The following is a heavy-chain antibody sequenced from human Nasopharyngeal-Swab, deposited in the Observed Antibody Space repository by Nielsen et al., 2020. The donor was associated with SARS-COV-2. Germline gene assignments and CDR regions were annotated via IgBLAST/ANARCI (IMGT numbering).Heavy chain of an antibody. D-gene: IGHD3/OR15-3a*01. V-gene: IGHV3-48*04. J-gene: IGHJ6*04. CDR1: GFTFSSYS. CDR2: ISRTLDSI. CDR3: ARGHYDYWTGLDV. Sequence: GESLQISCAASGFTFSSYSMHWVRQAPGKGLAWVSYISRTLDSIYYADSVKGRFTISRDNAKNSLDLQMNSLRADDTAAYYCARGHYDYWTGLDVWGEGTTVTVSS.